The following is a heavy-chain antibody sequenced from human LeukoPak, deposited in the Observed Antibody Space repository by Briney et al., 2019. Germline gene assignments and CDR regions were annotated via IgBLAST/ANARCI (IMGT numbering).Heavy chain of an antibody. J-gene: IGHJ4*02. CDR3: ARVSHYCSSTSCYVFDY. CDR1: GGSISSGSYY. CDR2: IYTSGST. V-gene: IGHV4-61*02. Sequence: SETLSLTCTVSGGSISSGSYYWSWIRQPAGKGLEWIGRIYTSGSTNYNPSLKSRVTISVDTSKNQFSLKLSSVTAADTAVYYCARVSHYCSSTSCYVFDYWGQGTLVTVSS. D-gene: IGHD2-2*01.